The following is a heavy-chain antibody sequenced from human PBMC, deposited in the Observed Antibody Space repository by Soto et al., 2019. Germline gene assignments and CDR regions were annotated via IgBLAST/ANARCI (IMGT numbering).Heavy chain of an antibody. J-gene: IGHJ3*02. CDR3: AREGGSYDSGGYLIRGAFDI. V-gene: IGHV4-31*03. CDR1: GDSISRIDYY. CDR2: IYFRGNT. D-gene: IGHD3-22*01. Sequence: SETLSLTCSASGDSISRIDYYWTWIRQHPEKGLEWIGNIYFRGNTYYSPSLESRLTISVDTSKNQFSLKLTSVTAADTAVYYCAREGGSYDSGGYLIRGAFDIWGQGTMVTVSS.